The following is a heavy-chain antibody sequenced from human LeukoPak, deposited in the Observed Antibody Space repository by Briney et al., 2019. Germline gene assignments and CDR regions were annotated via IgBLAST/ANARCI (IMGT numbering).Heavy chain of an antibody. CDR2: ISSSSSYI. Sequence: SGGSLRLSCAASGFTFSSYSMNWVRQAPGKGLEWVSSISSSSSYIYYADSVKGRFNISRDNAKNSLYLQMNSLRAEDTAVYYCARDLVVVPAASVDYYYGMDVWGQGTTVTVSS. CDR1: GFTFSSYS. CDR3: ARDLVVVPAASVDYYYGMDV. V-gene: IGHV3-21*01. D-gene: IGHD2-2*01. J-gene: IGHJ6*02.